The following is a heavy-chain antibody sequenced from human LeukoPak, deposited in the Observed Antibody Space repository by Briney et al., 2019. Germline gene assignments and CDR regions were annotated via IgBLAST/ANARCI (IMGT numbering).Heavy chain of an antibody. V-gene: IGHV6-1*01. Sequence: SQTLSLTCAISGDSVSSNSAAWNWIRRSPSRGLEWLGRTYYRSKWYNDYAVSVKSRITINPDTSKNQFSLQLNSVTPEDTAVYYCARDLSSGWFGGYYYYGMDVWGQGTTVTVSS. CDR2: TYYRSKWYN. CDR3: ARDLSSGWFGGYYYYGMDV. CDR1: GDSVSSNSAA. D-gene: IGHD6-19*01. J-gene: IGHJ6*02.